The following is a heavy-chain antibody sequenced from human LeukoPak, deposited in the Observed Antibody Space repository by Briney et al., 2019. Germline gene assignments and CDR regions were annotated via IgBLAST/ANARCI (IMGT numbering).Heavy chain of an antibody. J-gene: IGHJ4*02. Sequence: GGCLRLSCVASGFTFSSYSMNWARQAPGKGLEWVSSINTGSSYICYADSVKGRFTISRDNARHSVYLQMNSLSAEDTAVYYCARDSRELAAYDFWGQGTLVTVSS. CDR3: ARDSRELAAYDF. CDR2: INTGSSYI. D-gene: IGHD2-15*01. V-gene: IGHV3-21*01. CDR1: GFTFSSYS.